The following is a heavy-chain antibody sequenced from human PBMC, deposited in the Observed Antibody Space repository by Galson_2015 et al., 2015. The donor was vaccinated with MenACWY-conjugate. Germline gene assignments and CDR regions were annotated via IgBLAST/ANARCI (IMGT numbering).Heavy chain of an antibody. Sequence: SLRLSCAASGFTFSNYAMSWVRQAPGKGLEWVSALSGSGGSTYYADSVEGRFTISRDNSKNTLYLQMNSLRAEDTAIYYCAKGRGWVKYTGDLDNWGQGTPVTVSS. CDR3: AKGRGWVKYTGDLDN. J-gene: IGHJ4*02. D-gene: IGHD5-12*01. V-gene: IGHV3-23*01. CDR2: LSGSGGST. CDR1: GFTFSNYA.